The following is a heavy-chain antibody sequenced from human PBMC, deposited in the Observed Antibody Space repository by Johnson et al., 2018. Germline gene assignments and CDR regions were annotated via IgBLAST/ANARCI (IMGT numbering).Heavy chain of an antibody. CDR2: IISSSSYI. CDR3: AHEAFDI. CDR1: GFTFPRYA. Sequence: VQLVQSGGGLVQPGGSLRLSCAASGFTFPRYAMTWVRQAPGKGLEWVSSIISSSSYIYYADSVKGRFTISRDNAKNSLYLQMNSLRAEDTAVYYCAHEAFDIWGQGTMVTVSS. V-gene: IGHV3-21*01. J-gene: IGHJ3*02.